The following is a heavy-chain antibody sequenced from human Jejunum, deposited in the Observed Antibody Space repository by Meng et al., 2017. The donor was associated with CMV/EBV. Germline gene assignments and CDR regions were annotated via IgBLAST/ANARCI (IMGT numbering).Heavy chain of an antibody. CDR3: AHFVGGYYPSRPDY. CDR1: GFSPSTSGEG. Sequence: QVTLKWSVPTLVKPTPTLTLTCSFSGFSPSTSGEGVGWIRQPPGKALEWLALIYRGDDKRYSPSLNSRLTIAKDTSKNEVVLTLTNMGPIDTGTYYCAHFVGGYYPSRPDYWGQGTLVTVSS. D-gene: IGHD1-26*01. J-gene: IGHJ4*02. V-gene: IGHV2-5*02. CDR2: IYRGDDK.